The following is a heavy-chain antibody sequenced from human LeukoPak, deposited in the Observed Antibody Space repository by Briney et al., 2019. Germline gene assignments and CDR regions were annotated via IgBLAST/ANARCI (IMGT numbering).Heavy chain of an antibody. V-gene: IGHV4-34*01. J-gene: IGHJ3*02. CDR3: AGEDSEEDYYDGFAAFDI. CDR1: GGSFSGYY. CDR2: MYHSGST. D-gene: IGHD3-22*01. Sequence: SETPSLTCAVYGGSFSGYYWGWIRQPPGKGLEWIGTMYHSGSTYYNPSLKSRVTISVDTSKNQFSLKLSSVTAADTAVYYCAGEDSEEDYYDGFAAFDIWGQGTMVTVSS.